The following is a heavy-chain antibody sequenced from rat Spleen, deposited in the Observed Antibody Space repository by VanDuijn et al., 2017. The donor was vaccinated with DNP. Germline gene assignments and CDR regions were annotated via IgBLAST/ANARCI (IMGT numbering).Heavy chain of an antibody. D-gene: IGHD1-1*01. V-gene: IGHV5-25*01. CDR3: TELPSYYEAWFAY. J-gene: IGHJ3*01. CDR1: GFIFSNYD. Sequence: EVQMVESGGGLVQPGGSLKLSCAASGFIFSNYDMAWVRQAPTKGLEWVASISHSGGITYYRDSVKGRFTVSRDNARSTLYLQMNSLRSEDTATYYCTELPSYYEAWFAYWGHGALVTVSS. CDR2: ISHSGGIT.